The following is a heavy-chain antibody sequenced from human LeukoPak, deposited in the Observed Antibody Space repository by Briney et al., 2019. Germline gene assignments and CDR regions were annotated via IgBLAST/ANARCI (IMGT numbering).Heavy chain of an antibody. CDR2: IRYDGSNK. Sequence: GGSLRLSCAASGFTFSSYGMHWVRQAPGKGLEWVAFIRYDGSNKYYADSVKGRFTISRDNAKNSLYLQMNSLRAEDTAVYYCARAGMATTSFDYWGQGTLVTVSS. CDR3: ARAGMATTSFDY. V-gene: IGHV3-30*02. D-gene: IGHD5-24*01. CDR1: GFTFSSYG. J-gene: IGHJ4*02.